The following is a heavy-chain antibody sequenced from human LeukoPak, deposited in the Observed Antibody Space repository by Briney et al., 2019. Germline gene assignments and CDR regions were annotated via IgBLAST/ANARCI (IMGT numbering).Heavy chain of an antibody. CDR2: ISGSGGST. D-gene: IGHD6-19*01. CDR1: GFTFSSYA. CDR3: AKGGGRAVAGSWFDP. Sequence: GGSLRLSCAASGFTFSSYAMSWVRQAPGKGLEWVSAISGSGGSTYYADSVKGRFTITRDNSKNTLYLQMNSLRAEDTAVYYCAKGGGRAVAGSWFDPWGQGTLVTVSS. V-gene: IGHV3-23*01. J-gene: IGHJ5*02.